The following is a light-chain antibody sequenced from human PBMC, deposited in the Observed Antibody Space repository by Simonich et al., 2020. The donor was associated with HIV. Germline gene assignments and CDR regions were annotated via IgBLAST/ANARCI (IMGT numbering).Light chain of an antibody. CDR3: MQALQTPFT. V-gene: IGKV2-28*01. CDR1: QSLLELNGYNS. Sequence: DIVMSQSPLSLPVTPGEPASISCRSSQSLLELNGYNSLDWYLQNPGQSPQLLIYLGSKRAAGVPDRCSGSGSGTDFTLKISRVEAEDVGIYYCMQALQTPFTFGPGTKVDIK. CDR2: LGS. J-gene: IGKJ3*01.